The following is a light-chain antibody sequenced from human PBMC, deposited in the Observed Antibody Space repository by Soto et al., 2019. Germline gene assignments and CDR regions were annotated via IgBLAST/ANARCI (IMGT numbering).Light chain of an antibody. CDR1: TSNIGSNG. CDR3: CSYAGSYTFAYV. Sequence: QSVLTQPPSASGTPGQRVTISCSGSTSNIGSNGANWYQHLPGSAPKLLIYNTNQRPSGVPDRFSGSKSGASGSLAISGLQSDDEADYYCCSYAGSYTFAYVFGTGTKVTVL. V-gene: IGLV1-44*01. CDR2: NTN. J-gene: IGLJ1*01.